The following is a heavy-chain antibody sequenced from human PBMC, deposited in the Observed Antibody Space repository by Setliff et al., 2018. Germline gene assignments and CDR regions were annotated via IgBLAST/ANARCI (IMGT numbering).Heavy chain of an antibody. CDR3: ARGLSYYDSSGYLLAPYAFDI. D-gene: IGHD3-22*01. CDR1: GGSFTDHF. Sequence: SETLSLTCAVYGGSFTDHFWSWIRQPPGKGLEWIGEINHSGSTNYNPSLKSRVSISVDTSKNQFSLKLSSVTAADTAVYYCARGLSYYDSSGYLLAPYAFDIWGQGTMVTVSS. V-gene: IGHV4-34*01. CDR2: INHSGST. J-gene: IGHJ3*02.